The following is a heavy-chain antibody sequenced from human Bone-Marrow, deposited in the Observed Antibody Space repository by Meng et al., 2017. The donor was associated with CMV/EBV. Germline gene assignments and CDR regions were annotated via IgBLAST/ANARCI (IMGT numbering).Heavy chain of an antibody. Sequence: FSSHYIHWVRQAPAQGLEWLGVIGPTADRLRYAQTFKGRVIMARDTSTSTVYMQLSSLRSEDTAVYFCVSTPPDSGDYVFYFHYWGQGSLVTVSS. V-gene: IGHV1-46*01. CDR1: FSSHY. J-gene: IGHJ4*02. D-gene: IGHD3-3*01. CDR3: VSTPPDSGDYVFYFHY. CDR2: IGPTADRL.